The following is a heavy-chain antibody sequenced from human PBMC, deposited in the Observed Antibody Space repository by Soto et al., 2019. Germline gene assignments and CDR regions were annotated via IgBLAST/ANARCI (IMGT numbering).Heavy chain of an antibody. CDR2: IYYSGST. CDR1: GGSISSGGYY. D-gene: IGHD3-10*01. CDR3: ARVLRYYYGSGSHPDY. Sequence: QVQLQESGPGLVKPSQTLSLTCTVSGGSISSGGYYWSWIREHPGKGLEWIGYIYYSGSTYYNPSLKSRVTITVDTSKNQFSLKLSSMTAAETAVYYCARVLRYYYGSGSHPDYWGQGTLITVSS. V-gene: IGHV4-31*03. J-gene: IGHJ4*02.